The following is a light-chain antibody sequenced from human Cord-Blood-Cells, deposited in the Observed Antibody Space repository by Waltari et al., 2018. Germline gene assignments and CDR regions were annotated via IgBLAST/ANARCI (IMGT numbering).Light chain of an antibody. CDR1: NIGSKS. CDR2: GDS. J-gene: IGLJ2*01. CDR3: QVWYSSRDHYVV. V-gene: IGLV3-21*03. Sequence: SYVLTQPPSVSVAPGKTARITCGGNNIGSKSVHWYRQKPGQAPVLVVYGDSDRPSGIPERFSGANAGNTATLTISRVEAGDEADYYCQVWYSSRDHYVVFGGGTKLTVL.